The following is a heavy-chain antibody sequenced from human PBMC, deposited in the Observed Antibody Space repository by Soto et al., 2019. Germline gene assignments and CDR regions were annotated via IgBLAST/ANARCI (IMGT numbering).Heavy chain of an antibody. J-gene: IGHJ3*02. CDR3: TTGAYYDSSGYQSIDAFDI. CDR2: IKSKTDGGTT. CDR1: GFTFSNAW. Sequence: GGSLRLSCAASGFTFSNAWMNWVRQAPGKGLGWVGRIKSKTDGGTTDYAAPVKGRFTISRDDSKNTLYLQMNSLKTEDTAVYYCTTGAYYDSSGYQSIDAFDIWGQGTMVTVSS. D-gene: IGHD3-22*01. V-gene: IGHV3-15*07.